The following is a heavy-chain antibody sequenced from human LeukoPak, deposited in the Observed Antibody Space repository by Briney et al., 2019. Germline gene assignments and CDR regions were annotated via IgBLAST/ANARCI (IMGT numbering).Heavy chain of an antibody. Sequence: GSLRLSCAASGFTFSTYGMTWVRQAPGKGLEWVSAISGSAATTFYAGSVKGRFTISRDNSKNTLYLQMNSLRAEDTAVYYCAKRGPGSPQSGKYYFDYWGQGTLVTVSS. J-gene: IGHJ4*02. CDR2: ISGSAATT. CDR1: GFTFSTYG. V-gene: IGHV3-23*01. CDR3: AKRGPGSPQSGKYYFDY. D-gene: IGHD3-10*01.